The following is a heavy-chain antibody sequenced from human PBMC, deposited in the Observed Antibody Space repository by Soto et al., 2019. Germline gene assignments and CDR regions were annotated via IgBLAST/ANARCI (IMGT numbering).Heavy chain of an antibody. CDR2: INHSGST. D-gene: IGHD6-6*01. V-gene: IGHV4-34*01. Sequence: QVQLQQWGAGLLKPSETLSLTCAVYGGSFSGYYWSWIRQPPGKGLEWIGEINHSGSTNYNPSLKSRVTISVDTSKNQFSLKLSSVTAADTVVYYCAITDSSSSVAFDIWGQGTMVTVSS. J-gene: IGHJ3*02. CDR3: AITDSSSSVAFDI. CDR1: GGSFSGYY.